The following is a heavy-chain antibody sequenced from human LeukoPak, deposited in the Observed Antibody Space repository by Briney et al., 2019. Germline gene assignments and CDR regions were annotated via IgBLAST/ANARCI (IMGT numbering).Heavy chain of an antibody. D-gene: IGHD2-2*01. V-gene: IGHV1-69*05. CDR3: ARGGSSTWNWFDP. CDR2: IIPIFGTA. Sequence: GASVKVSCKASGGTFSSYAISWVRQAPGQGLEWMGGIIPIFGTANYAQKFQGRVTITTDESTSTAYMELSSLRSEDTAVYYCARGGSSTWNWFDPWGQGTLVTVSS. CDR1: GGTFSSYA. J-gene: IGHJ5*02.